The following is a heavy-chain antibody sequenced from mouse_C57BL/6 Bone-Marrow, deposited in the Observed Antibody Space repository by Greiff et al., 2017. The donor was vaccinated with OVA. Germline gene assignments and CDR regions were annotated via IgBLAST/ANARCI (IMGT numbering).Heavy chain of an antibody. J-gene: IGHJ4*01. D-gene: IGHD1-1*01. CDR3: ARGFHYYGSSYAPY. CDR1: GYSITSGYY. CDR2: ISYDGSN. Sequence: EVKLQESGPGLVKPSQSLSLTCSVTGYSITSGYYWTWIRQFPGNKLEWMGYISYDGSNNYNPSLKNRTSITRDTSKNQFFLKLNSVTTEDTATYYCARGFHYYGSSYAPYWGQGTSVTVSS. V-gene: IGHV3-6*01.